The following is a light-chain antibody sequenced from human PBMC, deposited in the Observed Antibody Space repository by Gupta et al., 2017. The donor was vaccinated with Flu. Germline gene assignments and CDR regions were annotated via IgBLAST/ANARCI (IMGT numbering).Light chain of an antibody. CDR3: QQGFSAPAFT. V-gene: IGKV1-39*01. CDR1: LDIRNY. J-gene: IGKJ4*01. Sequence: DIQLTQSPSTLSASVGDRVSISCRASLDIRNYVSWFQHKPGRPPVLLIYTASTLQSGVPSRFVGSGSGTQFTLTINSLRPEDSAIYFCQQGFSAPAFTFGGGTKLDVK. CDR2: TAS.